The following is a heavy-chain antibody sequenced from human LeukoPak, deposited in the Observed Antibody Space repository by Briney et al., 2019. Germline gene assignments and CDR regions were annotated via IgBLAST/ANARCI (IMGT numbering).Heavy chain of an antibody. J-gene: IGHJ3*02. Sequence: SETLSLTCTVSGGSVSSGDYYWSWIRQPPGKGLEWIGYIDYSGSTYYNPSLKSRVTISVDTSKNQFSLKLSSVTAADTAVYYCARGVVRCDAFDIWGQGTMVTVSS. D-gene: IGHD2-21*01. CDR2: IDYSGST. CDR1: GGSVSSGDYY. V-gene: IGHV4-30-4*01. CDR3: ARGVVRCDAFDI.